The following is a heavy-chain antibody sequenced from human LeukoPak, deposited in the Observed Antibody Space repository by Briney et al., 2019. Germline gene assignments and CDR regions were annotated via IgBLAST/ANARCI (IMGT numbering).Heavy chain of an antibody. V-gene: IGHV1-18*01. CDR3: ARDTRAYSSSSYFDN. D-gene: IGHD6-6*01. CDR1: GYTFPTYG. CDR2: ISAYNGNT. J-gene: IGHJ4*02. Sequence: ASVKVSCKASGYTFPTYGISWVRQAPGQGLEWMGWISAYNGNTKYAEKLQGRVTMTTDTSTSTAYMELRSLSSDDTAVYYCARDTRAYSSSSYFDNWGQGTLVTVSS.